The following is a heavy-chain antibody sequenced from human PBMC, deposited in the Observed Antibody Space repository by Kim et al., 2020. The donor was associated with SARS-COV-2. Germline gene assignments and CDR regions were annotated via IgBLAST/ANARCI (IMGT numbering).Heavy chain of an antibody. CDR2: ISGSGGST. CDR1: GFTFSSYA. J-gene: IGHJ6*02. Sequence: GGSLRLSCAASGFTFSSYAMSWVRQAPGKGLEWVSAISGSGGSTYYADSVKGRFTISRENSKNTLYLQMNSLRAEDTAVYYCAKVPRIAAAGTYYYYGMDVWGQGTTVTVSS. CDR3: AKVPRIAAAGTYYYYGMDV. D-gene: IGHD6-13*01. V-gene: IGHV3-23*01.